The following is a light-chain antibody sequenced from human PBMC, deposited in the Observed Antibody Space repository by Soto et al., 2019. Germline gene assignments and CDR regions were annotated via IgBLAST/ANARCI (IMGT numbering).Light chain of an antibody. J-gene: IGKJ1*01. Sequence: DIQMTQSPSTLSASVGDRVTITCLASQNINSWLAWYQQKPGKAPKLLIHKASSLQSGVPSRFSGSGSGTEFTLTISSLQPDDFATYYCQHYNSYSEAFGQGTKVDIK. V-gene: IGKV1-5*03. CDR2: KAS. CDR3: QHYNSYSEA. CDR1: QNINSW.